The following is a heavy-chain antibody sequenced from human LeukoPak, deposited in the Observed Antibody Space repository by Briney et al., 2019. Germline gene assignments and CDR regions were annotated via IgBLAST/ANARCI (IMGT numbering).Heavy chain of an antibody. J-gene: IGHJ4*02. V-gene: IGHV3-48*03. CDR3: ASEDIVATRIPFDY. D-gene: IGHD5-12*01. CDR2: ISSSGCTI. CDR1: GFTFSSYE. Sequence: GGSLRLSCAASGFTFSSYEMNWVRQAPGKGLEWVSYISSSGCTIYYADSVKGRFTISRDNAKNSLYLQMNSLRAEDTAVYYCASEDIVATRIPFDYWGQGTLVTVSS.